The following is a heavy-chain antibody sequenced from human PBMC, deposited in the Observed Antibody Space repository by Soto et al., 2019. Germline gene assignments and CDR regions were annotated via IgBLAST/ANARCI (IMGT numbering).Heavy chain of an antibody. Sequence: QVQLVQSGPEVRKPGASVKVSCEASGYTFTTSGISWVRQVPGQGLEWMGWISTYNGDTNSAQNFQGRVLMTADTSTGTAYMELMSLKSADTAVYYCASQGSWPYYYYGLDVWGQGTIVTVSS. CDR1: GYTFTTSG. V-gene: IGHV1-18*01. D-gene: IGHD1-26*01. J-gene: IGHJ6*02. CDR2: ISTYNGDT. CDR3: ASQGSWPYYYYGLDV.